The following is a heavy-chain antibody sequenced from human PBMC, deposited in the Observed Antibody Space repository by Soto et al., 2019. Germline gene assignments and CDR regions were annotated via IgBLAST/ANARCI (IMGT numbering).Heavy chain of an antibody. CDR2: IIPILTTP. CDR1: GYTFTSYD. Sequence: SVKVSCKASGYTFTSYDINWVRQATGQGLEWIGGIIPILTTPNYAQKFQGRVTIVADESTTTVYMELSSLKFEDTAVYYCATSVGIAPTGEDGMDVWGQGTSVTVSS. CDR3: ATSVGIAPTGEDGMDV. J-gene: IGHJ6*02. V-gene: IGHV1-69*13. D-gene: IGHD2-8*02.